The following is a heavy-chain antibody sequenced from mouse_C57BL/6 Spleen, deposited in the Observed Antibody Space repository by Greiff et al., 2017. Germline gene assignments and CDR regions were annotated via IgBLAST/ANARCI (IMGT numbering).Heavy chain of an antibody. J-gene: IGHJ2*01. D-gene: IGHD1-1*01. CDR3: AREGDYYGSFDY. Sequence: QVHVKQSGPELVKPGASVKISCKASGYAFSSSWMNWVKQRPGKGLEWIGRIYPGDGDTNYNGKFKGKATLTADKSSSTAYMQLSSLTSEDSAVYFCAREGDYYGSFDYWGQGTTLTVSS. V-gene: IGHV1-82*01. CDR2: IYPGDGDT. CDR1: GYAFSSSW.